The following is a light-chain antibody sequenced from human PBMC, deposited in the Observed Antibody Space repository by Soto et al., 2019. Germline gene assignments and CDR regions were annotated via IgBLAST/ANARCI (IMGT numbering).Light chain of an antibody. CDR1: QSVSSN. CDR3: QQYNTNT. CDR2: GAS. J-gene: IGKJ2*01. Sequence: EIVMTQSPATLSVSPGERATLSCRASQSVSSNLAWYQQKPGQAPRLLIYGASTRATGIPARFSGSGSGTEFTLTISSLQSEDFAVYYCQQYNTNTFGQGTK. V-gene: IGKV3-15*01.